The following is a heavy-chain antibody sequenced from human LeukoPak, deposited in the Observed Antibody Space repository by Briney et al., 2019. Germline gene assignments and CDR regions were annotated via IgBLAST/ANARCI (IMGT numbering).Heavy chain of an antibody. CDR1: GFTFSSYA. D-gene: IGHD3-16*01. CDR3: AKDNDYVWGSREHYFDY. J-gene: IGHJ4*02. Sequence: GGSLRLSCAASGFTFSSYAMSWVRQAPGKGLEWVSAISGSGGSTYYADSVKGRFTISRDNSKNTLYLQMNSLRAEDTAVYYCAKDNDYVWGSREHYFDYWGQGTLVTVSS. CDR2: ISGSGGST. V-gene: IGHV3-23*01.